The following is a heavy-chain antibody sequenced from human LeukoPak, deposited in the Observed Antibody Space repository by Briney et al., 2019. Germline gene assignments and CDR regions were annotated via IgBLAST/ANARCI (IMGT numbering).Heavy chain of an antibody. CDR3: ARVPAGYSSSWYYFDY. CDR1: GFTFSSYG. Sequence: GGSLRLSCAASGFTFSSYGMHWVRQAPGKGLEWVAFIRYDGSNKYYADSVKGRFTISRDNSKNTLYLQMNSLRAEDTAVYYCARVPAGYSSSWYYFDYWGQGTLVTVSS. V-gene: IGHV3-30*02. CDR2: IRYDGSNK. J-gene: IGHJ4*02. D-gene: IGHD6-13*01.